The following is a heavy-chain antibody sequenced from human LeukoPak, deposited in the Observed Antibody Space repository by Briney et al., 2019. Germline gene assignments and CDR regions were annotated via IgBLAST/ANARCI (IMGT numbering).Heavy chain of an antibody. CDR1: GFTFSSYE. J-gene: IGHJ3*02. D-gene: IGHD4-17*01. CDR3: ARDASWPLWGDYGDPRDDAFDI. CDR2: ISTSGGTT. V-gene: IGHV3-48*03. Sequence: GGSLRLSCAASGFTFSSYEMNWVRQAPGKGLEWVSYISTSGGTTYYADSVKGRFTISRDNAKNSLYLQMNSLRAEDTAVYYCARDASWPLWGDYGDPRDDAFDIWGQGTMVTVSP.